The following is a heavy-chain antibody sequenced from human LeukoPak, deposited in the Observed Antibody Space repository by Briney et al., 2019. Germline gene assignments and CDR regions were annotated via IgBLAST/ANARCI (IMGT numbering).Heavy chain of an antibody. Sequence: GGSPRLSCAASGFTFNTHAMTWVRQAPGKGLEWVSVISGSGDFTYYADSVKGRFTISRDSSKNTLYLQMHSLRGEDTAVFYCGARPGEVAVPYDYWGQGTLVTVSS. V-gene: IGHV3-23*01. D-gene: IGHD2-21*01. J-gene: IGHJ4*02. CDR1: GFTFNTHA. CDR3: GARPGEVAVPYDY. CDR2: ISGSGDFT.